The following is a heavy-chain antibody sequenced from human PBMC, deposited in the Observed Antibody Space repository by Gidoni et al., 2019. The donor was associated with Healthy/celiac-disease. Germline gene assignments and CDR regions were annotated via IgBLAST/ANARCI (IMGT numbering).Heavy chain of an antibody. CDR1: VFTFSSYS. V-gene: IGHV3-21*01. J-gene: IGHJ6*02. CDR2: ISSRSSYI. Sequence: EVQLVESGGGLVKPGGSLRLSCAASVFTFSSYSMNWVRQAPGKGLEWVSSISSRSSYIYYADSVKGRFTISRDNAKNSLYLQMNSLRAEDTAVYYCARDRFDSNSDNYYGMDVWGQGTTVTVSS. CDR3: ARDRFDSNSDNYYGMDV. D-gene: IGHD4-4*01.